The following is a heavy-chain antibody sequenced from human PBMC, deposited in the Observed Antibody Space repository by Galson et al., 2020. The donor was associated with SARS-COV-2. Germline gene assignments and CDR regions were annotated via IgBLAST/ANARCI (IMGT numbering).Heavy chain of an antibody. CDR1: GFTFSDYY. V-gene: IGHV3-11*01. D-gene: IGHD3-10*01. CDR2: ISSSGSTI. Sequence: TGGSLRLSCAASGFTFSDYYMSWIRQAPGKGLEWVSYISSSGSTIYYADSVKGRFTISRDNAKNSLYLQMNSLRAEDTAVYYCAKQYYGSGSYYKYYGMDVWGQGTTVTVSS. CDR3: AKQYYGSGSYYKYYGMDV. J-gene: IGHJ6*02.